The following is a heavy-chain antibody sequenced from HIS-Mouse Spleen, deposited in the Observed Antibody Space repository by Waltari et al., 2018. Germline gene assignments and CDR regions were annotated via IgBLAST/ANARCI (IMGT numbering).Heavy chain of an antibody. V-gene: IGHV3-30*18. J-gene: IGHJ4*02. CDR2: ISYDGSNK. CDR3: AKASSGWLDY. D-gene: IGHD6-19*01. Sequence: QVQLVESGGGVVQPGRSLRLSCAASGFTFSSYGMHWVRQAPGKGLEWVAVISYDGSNKYYADSVKGRFTISRDNSKNTLYLQMNSLRAEDTAVYYCAKASSGWLDYWGQETLVTVSS. CDR1: GFTFSSYG.